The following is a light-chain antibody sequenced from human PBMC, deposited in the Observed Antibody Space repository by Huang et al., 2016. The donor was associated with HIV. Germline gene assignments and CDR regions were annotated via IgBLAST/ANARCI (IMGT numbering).Light chain of an antibody. CDR3: QQRTNWPPGYT. CDR1: QNIKND. CDR2: NAS. J-gene: IGKJ2*01. V-gene: IGKV3-11*01. Sequence: EIVLTQSPATLSLSPGERDALSCRASQNIKNDLHGYQKRPGQGPRLHISNASNRATGIPAMFSCSGSGTDFTLTISSLEPEDFVVYFCQQRTNWPPGYTFGQGTKL.